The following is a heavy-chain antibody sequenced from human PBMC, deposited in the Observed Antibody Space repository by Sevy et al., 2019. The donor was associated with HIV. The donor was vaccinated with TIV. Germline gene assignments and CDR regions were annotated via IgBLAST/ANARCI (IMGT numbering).Heavy chain of an antibody. CDR1: GFTFGDYS. D-gene: IGHD2-2*01. Sequence: GGSLRLSCTASGFTFGDYSMSWFRQAPGKGLEWVGFIRSKAYGGTTAYAASVKGRFTILRDDSKSIAYLQMNSLIIEDTAVYYCIRGGANTSPADYWGQGTLVTVSS. V-gene: IGHV3-49*03. J-gene: IGHJ4*02. CDR3: IRGGANTSPADY. CDR2: IRSKAYGGTT.